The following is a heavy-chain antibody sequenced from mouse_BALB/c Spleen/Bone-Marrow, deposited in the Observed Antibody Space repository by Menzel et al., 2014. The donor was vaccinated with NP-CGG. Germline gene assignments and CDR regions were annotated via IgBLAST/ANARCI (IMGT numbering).Heavy chain of an antibody. CDR2: IDPYNGGT. D-gene: IGHD2-10*01. CDR1: GYSFTDYN. J-gene: IGHJ4*01. CDR3: ARAYYGTFYYAMDY. Sequence: EVKLVESGPELVKPGASVKVSCKASGYSFTDYNMYWVKQSHGKSLEGIGYIDPYNGGTSYNQKFKGKATLTVDKSSSTAFMHLNSLTSEDSAVYYCARAYYGTFYYAMDYWGQGTSVTASS. V-gene: IGHV1S135*01.